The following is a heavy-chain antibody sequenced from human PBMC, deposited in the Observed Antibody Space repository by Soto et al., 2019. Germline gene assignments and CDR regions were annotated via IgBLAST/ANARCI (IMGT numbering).Heavy chain of an antibody. CDR3: ARDTWVGDEWRYFDY. V-gene: IGHV3-33*01. CDR2: IWYDGSNK. CDR1: GFTFSSYG. Sequence: GGSLRLSCAASGFTFSSYGMHWVRQAPGKGLEWVAVIWYDGSNKYYADSVKGRFTISRDNSKNTLYLQMNSLRAEDTAVYYCARDTWVGDEWRYFDYWGQGTLVTVSS. D-gene: IGHD1-26*01. J-gene: IGHJ4*02.